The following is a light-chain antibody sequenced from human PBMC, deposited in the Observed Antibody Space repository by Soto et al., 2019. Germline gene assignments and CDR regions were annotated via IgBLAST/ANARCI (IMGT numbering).Light chain of an antibody. CDR3: QHYGSPLT. V-gene: IGKV3-15*01. Sequence: EIVMTQAPATLSVSPGDRATLSCRPSQSVSSNLAWYQQKPGQAPRLLIYGASTRATEITARFRGSGSGTEFTLTISSLQSEDFAVYYCQHYGSPLTFGGGTKVDI. CDR1: QSVSSN. CDR2: GAS. J-gene: IGKJ4*01.